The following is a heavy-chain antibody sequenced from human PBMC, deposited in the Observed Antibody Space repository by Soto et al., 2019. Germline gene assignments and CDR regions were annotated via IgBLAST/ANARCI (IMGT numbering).Heavy chain of an antibody. D-gene: IGHD2-15*01. CDR3: ARDRYCSGGSCPGAFDI. V-gene: IGHV4-31*03. J-gene: IGHJ3*02. Sequence: SETLSLTCTVSGGSISSGGYYWSWIRQHPXKGLEWIGYIYYSGSTYYNPSLKSRVTISVDTSKNQFSLKLSSVTAADTAVYYCARDRYCSGGSCPGAFDIWGQGTMVTVSS. CDR1: GGSISSGGYY. CDR2: IYYSGST.